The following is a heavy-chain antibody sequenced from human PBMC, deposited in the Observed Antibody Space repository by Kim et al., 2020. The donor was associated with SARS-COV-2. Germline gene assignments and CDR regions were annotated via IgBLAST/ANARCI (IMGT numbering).Heavy chain of an antibody. J-gene: IGHJ1*01. CDR1: GYTFTSYG. V-gene: IGHV1-18*04. Sequence: ASVKVSCKASGYTFTSYGISWVRQAPGQGLEWMGWINAYNGNTNYAQKLQGRVTMTTDTSTSTAYMELRSLRSDDTAVYYCARGGGIVGAKSAEYFQHWGQGTLVSVSS. D-gene: IGHD1-26*01. CDR2: INAYNGNT. CDR3: ARGGGIVGAKSAEYFQH.